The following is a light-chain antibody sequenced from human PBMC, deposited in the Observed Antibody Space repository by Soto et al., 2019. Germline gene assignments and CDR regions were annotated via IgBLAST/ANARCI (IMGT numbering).Light chain of an antibody. CDR2: GAS. J-gene: IGKJ3*01. Sequence: EVVLTQSPGTLSLSPGGRASLFCRASQTVSPYLAWYQQKPGQAPRLLIYGASSRATGIPDRFSGSGSETDFTLTISRLEPEDFAVYYCQQYVSLPFTFGPGTKVDIK. V-gene: IGKV3-20*01. CDR1: QTVSPY. CDR3: QQYVSLPFT.